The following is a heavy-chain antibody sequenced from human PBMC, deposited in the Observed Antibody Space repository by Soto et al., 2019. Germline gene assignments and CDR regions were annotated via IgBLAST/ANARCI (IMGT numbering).Heavy chain of an antibody. V-gene: IGHV4-59*08. D-gene: IGHD3-9*01. J-gene: IGHJ6*03. CDR1: GGSISSYY. Sequence: PSETLSLTCTVSGGSISSYYWSWIRQPPGKGLEWIGYIYYSGSTNYNPSLKCRVTISVDTSKNQFSLKLSSVTAADTAVYYTGSYYYHYYLEVWGKGTTVTVSS. CDR3: GSYYYHYYLEV. CDR2: IYYSGST.